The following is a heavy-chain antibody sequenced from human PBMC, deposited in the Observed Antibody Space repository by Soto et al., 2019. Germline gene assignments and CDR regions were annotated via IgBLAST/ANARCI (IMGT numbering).Heavy chain of an antibody. CDR2: IKTSGDSI. J-gene: IGHJ4*02. CDR1: GFAFSSCV. V-gene: IGHV3-23*01. D-gene: IGHD2-21*02. Sequence: TGGALRLSCAASGFAFSSCVMSWVRQAPGKGLEWGSTIKTSGDSIFYADPVKGRFTASRDDSRNTLYLEMDSLRAEDTATYYCTKDVTGDIGADYWGPGTPVTVSS. CDR3: TKDVTGDIGADY.